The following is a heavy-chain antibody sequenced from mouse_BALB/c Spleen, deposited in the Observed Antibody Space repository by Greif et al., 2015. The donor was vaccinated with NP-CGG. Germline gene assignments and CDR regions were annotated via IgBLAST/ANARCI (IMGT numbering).Heavy chain of an antibody. V-gene: IGHV1-7*01. D-gene: IGHD4-1*01. CDR3: ARSGTKDFAY. CDR2: INPSTGYT. Sequence: QVQLQQSGAELAKPGASVEMSCKASGYTFTSYWMHWVKQRPGQGLEWIGYINPSTGYTEYNQKFKDKATLTADKSSSTAYMQLSSLTSEDSAVYYCARSGTKDFAYWGQGTLVTVSA. CDR1: GYTFTSYW. J-gene: IGHJ3*01.